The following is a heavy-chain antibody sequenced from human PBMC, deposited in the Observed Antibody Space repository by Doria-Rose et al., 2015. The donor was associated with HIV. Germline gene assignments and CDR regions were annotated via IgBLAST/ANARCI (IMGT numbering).Heavy chain of an antibody. V-gene: IGHV3-21*01. CDR2: ISSTSAYI. J-gene: IGHJ4*02. D-gene: IGHD3-10*01. Sequence: VQLVESGGGLVRPGGSLRLSCATSGFTFSSHRVNWVRQAPGKGLVWVSSISSTSAYINYADSVRGRFTISRDNARNSLYLQMDSLRAEDTAIYYCATGVTLDYWGQGTLVTVSS. CDR1: GFTFSSHR. CDR3: ATGVTLDY.